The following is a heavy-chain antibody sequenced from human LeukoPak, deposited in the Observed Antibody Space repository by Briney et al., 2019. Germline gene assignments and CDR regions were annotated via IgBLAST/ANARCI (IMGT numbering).Heavy chain of an antibody. CDR3: ARASTYYDFWSGYYFFGY. V-gene: IGHV1-69*13. D-gene: IGHD3-3*01. CDR1: GGTFSSYA. Sequence: SVKVSCKASGGTFSSYAISWVRQAPGQGLEWMGGIIPIFGTANYAQKFQGRVTITADESTSTAYMELSSLRSEDTAVYYCARASTYYDFWSGYYFFGYWGQGTLVTVSS. CDR2: IIPIFGTA. J-gene: IGHJ4*02.